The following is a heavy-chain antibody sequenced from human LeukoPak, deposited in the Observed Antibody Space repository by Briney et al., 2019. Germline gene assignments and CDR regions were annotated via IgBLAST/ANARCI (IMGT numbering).Heavy chain of an antibody. Sequence: SETLSLTCTVSGGXISSYYCSWIRQPPGKGLEWIGYIYYSGTTNYNPSLKSRITISVATSENQFSLRLSSVTAADTAVYYCARRIALAGTVFDYWGQGILVTVSS. J-gene: IGHJ4*02. CDR2: IYYSGTT. D-gene: IGHD6-19*01. V-gene: IGHV4-59*08. CDR3: ARRIALAGTVFDY. CDR1: GGXISSYY.